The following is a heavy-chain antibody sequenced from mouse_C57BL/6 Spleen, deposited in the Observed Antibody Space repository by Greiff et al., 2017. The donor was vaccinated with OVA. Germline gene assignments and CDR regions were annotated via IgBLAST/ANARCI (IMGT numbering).Heavy chain of an antibody. Sequence: QVQLQQPGAELVKPGASVKLSCKASGYTFTSYWMHWVKQRPGQGLEWIGMIHPNSGSTNYNEKFKSKATLTVDQSSSTAYMQLSSLTSEDSAVYYCARSDYSNYQYYYAMDYWGQGTSVTVSS. CDR1: GYTFTSYW. CDR3: ARSDYSNYQYYYAMDY. D-gene: IGHD2-5*01. V-gene: IGHV1-64*01. J-gene: IGHJ4*01. CDR2: IHPNSGST.